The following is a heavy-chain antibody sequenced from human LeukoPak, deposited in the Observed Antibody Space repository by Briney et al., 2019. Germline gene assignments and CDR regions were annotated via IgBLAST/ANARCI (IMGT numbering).Heavy chain of an antibody. CDR3: ARDPQITMVRGVIRGSWFDP. CDR1: GGTFSSYA. J-gene: IGHJ5*02. Sequence: ASVKVSCKASGGTFSSYAISWVRQAPGQGLEWMGGIIPIFGTANYAQKFQGRVTITADKSTSTAYMELSSLRSEDTAVYYCARDPQITMVRGVIRGSWFDPWGQGTLVTVSS. V-gene: IGHV1-69*06. CDR2: IIPIFGTA. D-gene: IGHD3-10*01.